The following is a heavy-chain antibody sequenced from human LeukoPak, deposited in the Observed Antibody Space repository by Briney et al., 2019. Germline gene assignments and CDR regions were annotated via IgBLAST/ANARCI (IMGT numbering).Heavy chain of an antibody. J-gene: IGHJ4*02. CDR3: ARGTYYYDSSGYYYIDY. V-gene: IGHV3-11*01. CDR2: ISNSGSTI. Sequence: GGSLRLSCAASGFTFSDYYMTWIRQAPGKGLEWISYISNSGSTIYYADSVKGRFTISRDNAKNSLYLQMNSLRAEDMAVYYCARGTYYYDSSGYYYIDYWGQGTLVTVSS. D-gene: IGHD3-22*01. CDR1: GFTFSDYY.